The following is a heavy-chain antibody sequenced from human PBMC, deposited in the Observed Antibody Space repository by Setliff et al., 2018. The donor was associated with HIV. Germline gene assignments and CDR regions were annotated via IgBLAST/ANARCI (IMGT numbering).Heavy chain of an antibody. D-gene: IGHD6-13*01. Sequence: LSLTCTVSGGSISSGSYYWSWIRQPAGKGLEWIGHIYTSGSTNSNPSLTSRVTISVDTPKNQFSLKLSSVTAADTAVYYCARHRDPPGTSWIYYYYYMDLWGEGTTVTVSS. V-gene: IGHV4-61*09. CDR2: IYTSGST. CDR3: ARHRDPPGTSWIYYYYYMDL. CDR1: GGSISSGSYY. J-gene: IGHJ6*03.